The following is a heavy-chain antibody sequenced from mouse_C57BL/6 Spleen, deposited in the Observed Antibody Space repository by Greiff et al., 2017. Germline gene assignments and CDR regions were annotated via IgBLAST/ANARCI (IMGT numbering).Heavy chain of an antibody. Sequence: QVQLQQSGPELVKPGASVKISCKASGYAFSSSWMNWVKQRPGKGLEWIGRIYPGDGDTNYNGKFKGKATLTADKSSSTAYMQLSSLTSEDSAVYFGERNWDWYCDGGGTGTTAPVSS. V-gene: IGHV1-82*01. CDR2: IYPGDGDT. CDR3: ERNWDWYCDG. CDR1: GYAFSSSW. J-gene: IGHJ1*03. D-gene: IGHD4-1*01.